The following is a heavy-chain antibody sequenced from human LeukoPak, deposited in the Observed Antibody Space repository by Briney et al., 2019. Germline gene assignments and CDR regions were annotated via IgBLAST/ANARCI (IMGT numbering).Heavy chain of an antibody. CDR2: INPNSGGT. CDR1: GYTFTVYY. CDR3: ARDLRRDSSGWNSQAVLDY. V-gene: IGHV1-2*02. J-gene: IGHJ4*02. D-gene: IGHD6-19*01. Sequence: ASVKVSFKASGYTFTVYYMHWVRQAPGQGLEWMGWINPNSGGTNYAQKFQGRVTMTRDTSISTAYMELSRLRSDDTAVYYCARDLRRDSSGWNSQAVLDYWGQGTLVTVSS.